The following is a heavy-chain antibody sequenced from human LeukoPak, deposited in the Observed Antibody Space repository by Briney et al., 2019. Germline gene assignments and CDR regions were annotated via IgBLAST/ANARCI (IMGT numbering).Heavy chain of an antibody. CDR1: GYTFTTTY. V-gene: IGHV1-18*01. Sequence: GASVKVSCKTSGYTFTTTYINWVRQAPGQGLEWMGWVSAYNGKTSYAQKFQGRVTMTIDTSTTTACMDLTSLTFDDTAVYYCARGGTYYPCIDYWGQGTLVTVSS. CDR2: VSAYNGKT. J-gene: IGHJ4*02. CDR3: ARGGTYYPCIDY. D-gene: IGHD1-26*01.